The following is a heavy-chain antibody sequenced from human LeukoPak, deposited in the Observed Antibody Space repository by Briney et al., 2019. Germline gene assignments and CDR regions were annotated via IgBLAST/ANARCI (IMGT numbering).Heavy chain of an antibody. CDR3: ARGPYSYGYWFDP. D-gene: IGHD5-18*01. J-gene: IGHJ5*02. V-gene: IGHV4-39*07. CDR2: IYYSGST. Sequence: TSETLSLTCTVSGGSISSSSYYWGWIRQPPGKGLEWIGSIYYSGSTYYNPSLKSRVTISVDTSKNQFSLKLSSVTAADTAVYYCARGPYSYGYWFDPWGQGTLVTVSS. CDR1: GGSISSSSYY.